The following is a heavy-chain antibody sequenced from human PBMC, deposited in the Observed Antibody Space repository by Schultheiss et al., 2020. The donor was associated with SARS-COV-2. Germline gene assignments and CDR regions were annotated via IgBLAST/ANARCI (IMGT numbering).Heavy chain of an antibody. CDR3: ARDAPYGDYLDY. D-gene: IGHD4-17*01. V-gene: IGHV3-48*04. CDR1: GFTFSSYS. Sequence: GGSLRLSCAASGFTFSSYSMNWVRQAPGKGLEWISYISPGYITMYKVDSVKGRFTISRDNAKNSLYLQMNSLRAEDTAVYYCARDAPYGDYLDYWGQGTLVTVSS. CDR2: ISPGYITM. J-gene: IGHJ4*02.